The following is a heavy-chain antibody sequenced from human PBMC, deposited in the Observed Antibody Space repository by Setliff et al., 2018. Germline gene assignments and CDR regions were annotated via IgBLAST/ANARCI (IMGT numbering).Heavy chain of an antibody. CDR2: IHDSGNPT. J-gene: IGHJ3*02. V-gene: IGHV3-11*04. CDR3: ARLRYTGTSDGSDI. CDR1: GFTFSNYY. D-gene: IGHD1-26*01. Sequence: KPGGSLRLSCAASGFTFSNYYMTWIRQAPGKGLEWISYIHDSGNPTYYADSVKGRFTISRDNAKNTLYLQMNSLRAEDTAVYYCARLRYTGTSDGSDIWGQGTMVTVSS.